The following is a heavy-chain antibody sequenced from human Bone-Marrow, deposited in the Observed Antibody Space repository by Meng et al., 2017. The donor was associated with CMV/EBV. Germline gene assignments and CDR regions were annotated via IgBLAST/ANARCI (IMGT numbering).Heavy chain of an antibody. CDR3: AKDSSNWNLYYYYGMDV. CDR2: ISWDGGST. J-gene: IGHJ6*02. D-gene: IGHD1-7*01. V-gene: IGHV3-43D*03. CDR1: GFTFDDYA. Sequence: GGSLRLSCAASGFTFDDYAMHWVRQAPGKGLEWVSLISWDGGSTYYADSVKGRFTISRDNSKNSLYLQMNSLRAEDTALYYCAKDSSNWNLYYYYGMDVWGQGTTVTFSS.